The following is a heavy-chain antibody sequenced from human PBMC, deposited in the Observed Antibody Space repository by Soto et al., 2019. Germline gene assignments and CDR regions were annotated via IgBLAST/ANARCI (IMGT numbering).Heavy chain of an antibody. D-gene: IGHD2-15*01. J-gene: IGHJ4*02. Sequence: GGSLRLSCAASGFTFSSYAMSWVRQAPGKGLEWVSAISGSGGSTYYADSVKGRFTISRDNSKNTLYLQMNSLRAEDTAVYYCAKDESVVGVAGPGAPYYFDYWGQGTLVTVSS. V-gene: IGHV3-23*01. CDR2: ISGSGGST. CDR3: AKDESVVGVAGPGAPYYFDY. CDR1: GFTFSSYA.